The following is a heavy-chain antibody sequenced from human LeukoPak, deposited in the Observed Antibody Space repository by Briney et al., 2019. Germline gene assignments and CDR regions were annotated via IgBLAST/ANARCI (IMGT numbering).Heavy chain of an antibody. D-gene: IGHD3-22*01. J-gene: IGHJ4*02. V-gene: IGHV4-4*02. CDR1: GFTFSTYAM. Sequence: PGGSLRLSCAASGFTFSTYAMNWVRQPPGKGLEWIGEIYHSGSTNYNPSLKSRVTISVDKSKNQFSLKLSSVTAADTAVYYCARAGIVAHFDYWGQGTLVTVSS. CDR2: IYHSGST. CDR3: ARAGIVAHFDY.